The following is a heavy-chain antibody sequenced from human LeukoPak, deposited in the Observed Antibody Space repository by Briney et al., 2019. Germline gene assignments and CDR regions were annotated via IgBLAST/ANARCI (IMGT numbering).Heavy chain of an antibody. D-gene: IGHD2-15*01. V-gene: IGHV4-38-2*02. CDR3: ARGCSGGSCYGAAFDI. Sequence: PSETLSLTCTVSGYSISSGYYWGWIRQPPGKGLEWIGSIYHNGSTDYNPSLKSRVTISVDTSKNQFSLKLSSVTAADTAVYYCARGCSGGSCYGAAFDIWGQGTMVTVSS. CDR2: IYHNGST. J-gene: IGHJ3*02. CDR1: GYSISSGYY.